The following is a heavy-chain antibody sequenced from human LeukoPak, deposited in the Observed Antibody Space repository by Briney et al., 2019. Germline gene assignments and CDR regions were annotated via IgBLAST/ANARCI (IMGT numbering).Heavy chain of an antibody. D-gene: IGHD3-10*02. CDR2: IGSSGSTI. V-gene: IGHV3-48*03. Sequence: GGSLRLSCAASGFTFSSYEMNWVGQAPGKGLDGVSYIGSSGSTIYYADSVKGRFTISRDNAKNSLYLQMNSLRAEDTAVYYCAELGITMIGGVWGKGTTVTISS. CDR1: GFTFSSYE. CDR3: AELGITMIGGV. J-gene: IGHJ6*04.